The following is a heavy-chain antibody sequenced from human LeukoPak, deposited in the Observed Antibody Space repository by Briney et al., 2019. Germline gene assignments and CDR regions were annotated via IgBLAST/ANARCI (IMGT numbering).Heavy chain of an antibody. CDR2: INPNSGGT. CDR3: ARAGYSYGRIFYYYYYMDV. CDR1: GYTFTGYY. D-gene: IGHD5-18*01. Sequence: ASVKVSCKASGYTFTGYYMHWVRQAPGQGLEWMGWINPNSGGTNYAQKFQGRVTMTRDTSISTAYMELSRLRSDDTAVYYCARAGYSYGRIFYYYYYMDVWGKGTTVTVSS. J-gene: IGHJ6*03. V-gene: IGHV1-2*02.